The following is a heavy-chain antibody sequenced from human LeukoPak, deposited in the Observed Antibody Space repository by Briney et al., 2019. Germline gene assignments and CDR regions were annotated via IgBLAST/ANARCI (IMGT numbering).Heavy chain of an antibody. J-gene: IGHJ6*03. V-gene: IGHV4-30-2*01. CDR2: IYHSGST. D-gene: IGHD6-6*01. CDR1: GGSISSGGYY. CDR3: ASRQKYYYYYMDV. Sequence: SETLSLTCTVSGGSISSGGYYWSWIRQPPGKGLEWIGYIYHSGSTYYNPSLKSRVTISVDTSKNQFSLKLSSVTAADTAVYYCASRQKYYYYYMDVGGKGTTVTVSS.